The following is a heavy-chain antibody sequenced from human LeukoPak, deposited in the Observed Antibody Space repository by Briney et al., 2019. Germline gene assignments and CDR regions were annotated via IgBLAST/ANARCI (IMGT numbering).Heavy chain of an antibody. V-gene: IGHV3-23*01. Sequence: PGGSLRLSCAASGFNFSNYAMTWVRQAQGKGLQWVSAITGSGGSTSYADSVKGRFAISRDNSKNTLYLQMNSLRAEDTAVYYCATLMRGPTGYSGYGGEDYWGQGTLVTVSS. D-gene: IGHD5-12*01. CDR1: GFNFSNYA. J-gene: IGHJ4*02. CDR2: ITGSGGST. CDR3: ATLMRGPTGYSGYGGEDY.